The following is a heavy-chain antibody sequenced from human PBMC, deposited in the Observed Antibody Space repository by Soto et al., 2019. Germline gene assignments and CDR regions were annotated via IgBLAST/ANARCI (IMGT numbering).Heavy chain of an antibody. J-gene: IGHJ6*03. CDR2: IYYSGST. CDR3: ARHIAARRGRYYYYYMDV. D-gene: IGHD6-6*01. CDR1: GGSISSSSYY. Sequence: SETLSLTCTVSGGSISSSSYYWGWIRQPPGKGLGWIGSIYYSGSTYYNPSLKSRVTISVDTSKNQFSLKLSSVTAADTAVYYCARHIAARRGRYYYYYMDVWGKGTTVTVSS. V-gene: IGHV4-39*01.